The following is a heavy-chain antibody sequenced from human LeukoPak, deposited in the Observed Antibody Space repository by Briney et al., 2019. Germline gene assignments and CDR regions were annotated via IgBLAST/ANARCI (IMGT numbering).Heavy chain of an antibody. CDR3: AKDSYGDYERGGAFDI. D-gene: IGHD4-17*01. Sequence: GGSLRLSCAASGFTFSSYAMSWVRQAPGKGLEWVSAISGSGGSTYYADSVKGRFTISRDNSKNTLYLQMNSLRAEDTAVYYCAKDSYGDYERGGAFDIWGQGTMVTVSS. CDR1: GFTFSSYA. V-gene: IGHV3-23*01. CDR2: ISGSGGST. J-gene: IGHJ3*02.